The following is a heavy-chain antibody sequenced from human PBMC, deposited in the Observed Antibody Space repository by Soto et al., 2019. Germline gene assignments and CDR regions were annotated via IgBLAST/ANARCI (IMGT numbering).Heavy chain of an antibody. CDR2: INHSGST. J-gene: IGHJ4*02. V-gene: IGHV4-34*01. Sequence: QVQLQQWGAGLLKPSETLSLTCAVYGGSFSGYYWSWIRQPPGKGLEWIGEINHSGSTNYNPALKSGVTISVDTSKNQFSLKLSSVTAADTAVYYCARGPSGSSLDYWGQGTLVTVSS. D-gene: IGHD6-13*01. CDR1: GGSFSGYY. CDR3: ARGPSGSSLDY.